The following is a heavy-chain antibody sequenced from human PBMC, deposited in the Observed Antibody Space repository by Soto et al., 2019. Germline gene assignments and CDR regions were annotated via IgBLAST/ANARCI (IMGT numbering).Heavy chain of an antibody. J-gene: IGHJ4*02. CDR2: IHHSGGT. Sequence: QMQLQESGPGLVKPSETLSLTCAVSSASIITEQRWTWVRQPPGKGLEWIGEIHHSGGTNNNPSRRSRGTLSVDKSKHQFSPNLTSVTAADTALYYCARSFGCYAIDHRGQGTLVIVSS. V-gene: IGHV4-4*02. CDR1: SASIITEQR. CDR3: ARSFGCYAIDH. D-gene: IGHD6-19*01.